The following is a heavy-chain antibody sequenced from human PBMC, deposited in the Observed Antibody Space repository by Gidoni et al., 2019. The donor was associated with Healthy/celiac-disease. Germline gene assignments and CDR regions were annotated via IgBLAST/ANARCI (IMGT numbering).Heavy chain of an antibody. J-gene: IGHJ4*02. Sequence: QVQLVESGGGVVQPGRSLRLSCAAAGFTFSSYGMHWVRQAPGKGLEWVAVISYDGSNKYYADSVKGRFTISRDNSKNTLYLQMNSLRAEDTAVYYCAKDLVRAPGDYWGQGTLVTVSS. V-gene: IGHV3-30*18. CDR1: GFTFSSYG. CDR3: AKDLVRAPGDY. D-gene: IGHD1-26*01. CDR2: ISYDGSNK.